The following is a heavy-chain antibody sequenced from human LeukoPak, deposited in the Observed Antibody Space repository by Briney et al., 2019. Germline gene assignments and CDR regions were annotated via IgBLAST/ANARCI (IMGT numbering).Heavy chain of an antibody. V-gene: IGHV4-59*01. Sequence: PSETLSLTCTVSGGSISSYYWSWIRQPPGKGLEWIGYIYYSGSTNYNPSLKSRVTISVDTSKNQFSLKLSSVTAADTAVYYCARDFRNRRWYWFDPWGQGTLVTVSS. D-gene: IGHD1-14*01. CDR3: ARDFRNRRWYWFDP. CDR2: IYYSGST. CDR1: GGSISSYY. J-gene: IGHJ5*02.